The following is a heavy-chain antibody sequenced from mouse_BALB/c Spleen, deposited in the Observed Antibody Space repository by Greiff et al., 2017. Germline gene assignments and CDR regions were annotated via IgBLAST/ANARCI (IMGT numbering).Heavy chain of an antibody. J-gene: IGHJ3*01. Sequence: QVQLQQSGAELAKPGASVKMSCKASGYTFTSYWMHWVKQRPGQGLEWIGYINPSTGYTEYNQKFKDKATLTADKSSSTAYMQLSSLTSEDSAVYYCARSEITTAFADWGQGTLGTVAA. D-gene: IGHD1-2*01. CDR3: ARSEITTAFAD. V-gene: IGHV1-7*01. CDR1: GYTFTSYW. CDR2: INPSTGYT.